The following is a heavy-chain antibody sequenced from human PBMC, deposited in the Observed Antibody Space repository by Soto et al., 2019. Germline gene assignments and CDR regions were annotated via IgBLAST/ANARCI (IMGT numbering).Heavy chain of an antibody. CDR2: ISNTGDST. CDR1: GFIFSTYA. D-gene: IGHD4-17*01. J-gene: IGHJ3*02. CDR3: AHPRGYGVFDAVDI. Sequence: GGSLGLSCAASGFIFSTYAMNWVRQAPGKGLEWVSSISNTGDSTYYSESVRGRLTISRDNSINTLYLQMSSLRTEDTAVYSCAHPRGYGVFDAVDIWGQGTMVTVSS. V-gene: IGHV3-23*01.